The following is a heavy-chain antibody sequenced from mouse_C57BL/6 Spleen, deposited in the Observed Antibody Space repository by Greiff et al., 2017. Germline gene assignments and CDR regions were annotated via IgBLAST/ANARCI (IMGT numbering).Heavy chain of an antibody. CDR2: IYPGGGYT. J-gene: IGHJ4*01. D-gene: IGHD1-1*01. Sequence: VQLQQSGAELVRPGTSVKMSCKASGYTFTNYWIGWAKQRPGHGLEWIGDIYPGGGYTNYNEKFQGKATMTADKSSSTAYMQFSSLTSGDSALSYFARSNGVVDYYAMDYWGQGTSVTVSS. CDR1: GYTFTNYW. V-gene: IGHV1-63*01. CDR3: ARSNGVVDYYAMDY.